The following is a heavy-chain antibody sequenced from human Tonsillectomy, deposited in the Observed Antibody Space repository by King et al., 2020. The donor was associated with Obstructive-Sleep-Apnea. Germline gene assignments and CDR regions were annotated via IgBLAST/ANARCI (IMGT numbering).Heavy chain of an antibody. CDR1: AFTFSTYW. Sequence: VQLVESGGGLVQPGGSLRLSCAASAFTFSTYWMSWVRQAPGKGLEWVANINQDGSEKYNVDSVKGRFIISRDNAKNSLYLQMSSLRAEDTAVYYWSRDPSISDYDPYWYFDLWGRGTLVIVSS. CDR3: SRDPSISDYDPYWYFDL. J-gene: IGHJ2*01. D-gene: IGHD5-12*01. V-gene: IGHV3-7*03. CDR2: INQDGSEK.